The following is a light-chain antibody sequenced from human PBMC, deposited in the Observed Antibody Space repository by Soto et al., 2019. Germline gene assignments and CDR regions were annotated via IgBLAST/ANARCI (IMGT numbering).Light chain of an antibody. Sequence: DIVMTQTPLSLSVTPGQPASISCKSSQSLLGSDGKTYLSWYLQKPGHPPQLLIFEVSNHFSGVTVRVSGTGSGTDFTLKISRVEAEDVGVYYCMQSVHFPRTFGGGTPVEIK. CDR2: EVS. V-gene: IGKV2D-29*01. J-gene: IGKJ4*01. CDR1: QSLLGSDGKTY. CDR3: MQSVHFPRT.